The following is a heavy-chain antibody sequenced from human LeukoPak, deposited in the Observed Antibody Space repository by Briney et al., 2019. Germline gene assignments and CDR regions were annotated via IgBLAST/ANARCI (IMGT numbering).Heavy chain of an antibody. CDR2: ISSSSSYI. V-gene: IGHV3-21*01. Sequence: GGSLRLSCAASGFTFSSYSMNWVRQAPGKGLEWVSSISSSSSYIYYADSVKGRFTISRDNAKNSLYLQMNSLRAEDTAVYYCAREDRAQNGGLYRGQGTLVTVSS. CDR3: AREDRAQNGGLY. D-gene: IGHD3-16*01. J-gene: IGHJ4*02. CDR1: GFTFSSYS.